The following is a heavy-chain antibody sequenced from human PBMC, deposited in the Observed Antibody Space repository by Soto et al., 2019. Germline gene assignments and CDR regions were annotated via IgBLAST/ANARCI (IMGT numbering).Heavy chain of an antibody. CDR3: ATDSNYDVSNSF. Sequence: ASVKVSWKASGYTFTGYYMHWVRQAPGQGLDWMGIINPSAGSTSYPQKLQGRVTITRDTSTSTVYMELCRLRSDDTAVYFCATDSNYDVSNSFCGQGTLVTGSS. CDR1: GYTFTGYY. J-gene: IGHJ4*02. CDR2: INPSAGST. V-gene: IGHV1-46*01. D-gene: IGHD3-3*01.